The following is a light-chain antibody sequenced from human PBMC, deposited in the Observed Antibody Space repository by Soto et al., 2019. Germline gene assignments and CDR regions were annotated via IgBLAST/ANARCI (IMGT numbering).Light chain of an antibody. V-gene: IGKV1-33*01. CDR2: DAS. CDR3: QQCDNLIT. J-gene: IGKJ5*01. CDR1: QDISNY. Sequence: DIQMTQSPSSLSASVGDRVTITCQASQDISNYLNWYQQKPGKAPKLLIYDASNLETGVPSRFSGSGSGTDFTFTISSLQPEDIATYYCQQCDNLITFGQGTRLEIK.